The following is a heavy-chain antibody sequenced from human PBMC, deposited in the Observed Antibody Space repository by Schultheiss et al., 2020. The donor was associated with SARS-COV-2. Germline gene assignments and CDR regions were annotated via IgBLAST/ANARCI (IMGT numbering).Heavy chain of an antibody. Sequence: SETLSLTCAVYGGSFSGYYWSWIRQPPGKGLEWIGEINHSGSTNYNPSLKSRVTISVDTSKNQFSLKLSSVTAADTAVYYCARDGGGYYVLFDYWGQGTLVTVSS. CDR2: INHSGST. CDR1: GGSFSGYY. D-gene: IGHD3-22*01. V-gene: IGHV4-34*01. CDR3: ARDGGGYYVLFDY. J-gene: IGHJ4*02.